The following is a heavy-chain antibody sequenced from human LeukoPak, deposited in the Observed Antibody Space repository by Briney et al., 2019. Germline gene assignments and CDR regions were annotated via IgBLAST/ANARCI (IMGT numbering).Heavy chain of an antibody. D-gene: IGHD5-18*01. CDR1: GFPFSSYF. CDR3: ARRATTERGHSYGLDY. CDR2: ISGSSSYI. J-gene: IGHJ4*02. Sequence: PGGSLRLSCAASGFPFSSYFMNWVRQAPGKGLEWVSSISGSSSYIYDADSVKGRFTISRDNAKSSLYLQMNSLRAEDTAVYYCARRATTERGHSYGLDYWGQGTLVTVSS. V-gene: IGHV3-21*01.